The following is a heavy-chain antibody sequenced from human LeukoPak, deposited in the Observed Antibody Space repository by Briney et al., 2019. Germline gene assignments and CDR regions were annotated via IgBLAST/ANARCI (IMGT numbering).Heavy chain of an antibody. CDR1: GFTFSSYW. Sequence: GGSLRLSCTVTGFTFSSYWMSWVRQAPAKGLEWVANINGDESLKYHVDSVKGRFIISRDNAKNSMSLQMNSLRAEDTAVYYCVRDGRSGWHFDYWGQGILVTVSS. D-gene: IGHD6-19*01. CDR2: INGDESLK. J-gene: IGHJ4*02. V-gene: IGHV3-7*01. CDR3: VRDGRSGWHFDY.